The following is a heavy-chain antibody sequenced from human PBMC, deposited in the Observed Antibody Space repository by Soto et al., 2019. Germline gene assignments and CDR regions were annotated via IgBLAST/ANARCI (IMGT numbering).Heavy chain of an antibody. CDR1: GFMLDNYA. D-gene: IGHD3-16*01. J-gene: IGHJ3*02. V-gene: IGHV3-23*01. CDR2: VGGSDGDSNGVA. Sequence: QLLESGGDLVQPGKSLRLSCAASGFMLDNYAMSWIRQAPGKGPEWVSTVGGSDGDSNGVAWYEDSVRSRFIISRDISANILSPQMDNLRVEDTALYYCVKRGRNWGVFDIWGQGTKVVVSS. CDR3: VKRGRNWGVFDI.